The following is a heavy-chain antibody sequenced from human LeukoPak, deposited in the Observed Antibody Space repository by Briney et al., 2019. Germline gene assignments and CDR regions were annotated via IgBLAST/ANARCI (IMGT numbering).Heavy chain of an antibody. D-gene: IGHD5-18*01. CDR2: INPSGGST. J-gene: IGHJ4*02. CDR3: ARVSGSPRGYSYGYLFDY. CDR1: GYTFTSYY. V-gene: IGHV1-46*01. Sequence: GASVKVSCKASGYTFTSYYMHWVRQAPGQGLEWMGIINPSGGSTSYAQKFQGRVTMTRDMSTSTVYMELSSLRSEDTALYYCARVSGSPRGYSYGYLFDYWGQGTLVTVSS.